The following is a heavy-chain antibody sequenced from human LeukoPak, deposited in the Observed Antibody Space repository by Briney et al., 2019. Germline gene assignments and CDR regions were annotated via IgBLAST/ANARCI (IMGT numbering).Heavy chain of an antibody. V-gene: IGHV4-4*09. CDR2: IYTSGST. CDR1: GGSISSYY. Sequence: SGTLSLTCTVSGGSISSYYWSWIRQPPGKGLEWVGYIYTSGSTNYNPSLKSRVTISVDTPKNQVSLKVSSMTAADTAVYYCARAPTKIYYYMDVWGKGTTVTVSS. D-gene: IGHD5-24*01. CDR3: ARAPTKIYYYMDV. J-gene: IGHJ6*03.